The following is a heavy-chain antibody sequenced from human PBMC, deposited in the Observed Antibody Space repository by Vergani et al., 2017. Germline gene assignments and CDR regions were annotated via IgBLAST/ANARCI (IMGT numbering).Heavy chain of an antibody. V-gene: IGHV7-4-1*02. J-gene: IGHJ5*02. CDR2: INTHTGNP. Sequence: QVQLVQSGSELKKPGASVKVSCKASGYTFTSYAMNWVRQAPGQGLEWMGWINTHTGNPTYAQGFTGRFVFSLDTSVSTAYLQISSLKAEDTAVYYCARGSPSAFLPYCSSTSCYYNWFDPWGQGTLVTVSS. D-gene: IGHD2-2*01. CDR3: ARGSPSAFLPYCSSTSCYYNWFDP. CDR1: GYTFTSYA.